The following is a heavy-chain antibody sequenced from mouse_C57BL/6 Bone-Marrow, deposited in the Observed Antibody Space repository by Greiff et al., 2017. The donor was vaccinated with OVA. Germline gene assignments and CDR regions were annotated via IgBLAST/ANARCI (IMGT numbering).Heavy chain of an antibody. CDR1: GYSFTDYN. V-gene: IGHV1-39*01. Sequence: EVKLMESGPELVKPGASVKISCKASGYSFTDYNMNWVKQSNGKSLEWIGVINPNYGTTSYNQKFKGKATLTVDQSSSTAYMQLNSLTSEDSAVYYCAREGDYYGSQSWFAYWGQGTLVTVSA. D-gene: IGHD1-1*01. J-gene: IGHJ3*01. CDR2: INPNYGTT. CDR3: AREGDYYGSQSWFAY.